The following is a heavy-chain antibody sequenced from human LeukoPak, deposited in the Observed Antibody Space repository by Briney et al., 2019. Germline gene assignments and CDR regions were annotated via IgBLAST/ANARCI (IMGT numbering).Heavy chain of an antibody. V-gene: IGHV3-23*01. Sequence: GGSLRLSCAASGFTFSSYAMSWVRQAPGKGLEWVSAISGSGGSTYYADSVKGRFTISRDNSKNTLYLQMNSLRAEDTAVYYCARDRGSGWYLGYFDYWGQGTLVTVSS. J-gene: IGHJ4*02. D-gene: IGHD6-19*01. CDR1: GFTFSSYA. CDR3: ARDRGSGWYLGYFDY. CDR2: ISGSGGST.